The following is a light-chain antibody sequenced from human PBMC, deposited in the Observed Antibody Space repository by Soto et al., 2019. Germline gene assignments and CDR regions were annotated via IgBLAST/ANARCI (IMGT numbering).Light chain of an antibody. CDR1: QDIAIY. CDR2: DAS. Sequence: AIQLTQSPSSLSASVGDRVTITCRASQDIAIYLAWYQQKPGKAPNLLIYDASSLESGVPARFSGGGSGTEFTLTISSLQPDDFSTFYCQQYNNYPWTFGQGTKVDIK. J-gene: IGKJ1*01. V-gene: IGKV1D-13*01. CDR3: QQYNNYPWT.